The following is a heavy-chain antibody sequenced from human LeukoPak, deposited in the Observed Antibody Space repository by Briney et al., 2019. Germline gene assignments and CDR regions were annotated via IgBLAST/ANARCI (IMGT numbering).Heavy chain of an antibody. CDR1: GFTFSNAW. CDR2: IKSKTDGGTT. J-gene: IGHJ4*02. Sequence: PGGSLRLSCAASGFTFSNAWMSWVRQAPGKGLEWVGRIKSKTDGGTTDYAAPVKGRFTISRDDSKNTLYLQMNSLKTEDTAVYYCTTEVSIYYDILTGYYIPRDIDYWGQGTLVTVSS. CDR3: TTEVSIYYDILTGYYIPRDIDY. V-gene: IGHV3-15*01. D-gene: IGHD3-9*01.